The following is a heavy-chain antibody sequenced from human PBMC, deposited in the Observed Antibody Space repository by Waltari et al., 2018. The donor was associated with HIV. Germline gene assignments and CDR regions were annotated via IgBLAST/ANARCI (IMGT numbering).Heavy chain of an antibody. Sequence: VYLLQSGGGLIQEGGSRRLSCTTSKFTLPSYDMSWVRLAPGKGPQWVAGISGSDGSWHYVDKTFYADSVKGRFTISRGGNTLLLQMEDLRVDDSAVYYCVLGLFKFRSGHYTEDAFQHWGQGALVTVSS. V-gene: IGHV3-23*01. CDR3: VLGLFKFRSGHYTEDAFQH. CDR2: ISGSDGSWHYVDKT. D-gene: IGHD6-25*01. J-gene: IGHJ1*01. CDR1: KFTLPSYD.